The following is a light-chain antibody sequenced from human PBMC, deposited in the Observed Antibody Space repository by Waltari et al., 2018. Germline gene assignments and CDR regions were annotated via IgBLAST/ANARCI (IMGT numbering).Light chain of an antibody. CDR3: SSRDSSASHVL. J-gene: IGLJ2*01. V-gene: IGLV3-19*01. Sequence: SSELTQDPAVSVALGQTVTITCQGTSLRTSYASWYQQKSGQAPILVLFGKNKRPSGIPGRFSGYNSETTTSLTITGAQAEDEADYYCSSRDSSASHVLFAGGTKLTVL. CDR1: SLRTSY. CDR2: GKN.